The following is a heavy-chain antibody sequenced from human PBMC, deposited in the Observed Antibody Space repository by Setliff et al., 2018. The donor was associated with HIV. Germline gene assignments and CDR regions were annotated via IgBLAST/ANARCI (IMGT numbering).Heavy chain of an antibody. V-gene: IGHV4-4*09. CDR2: IYTSGST. Sequence: KPSETLSLTCTVSGGSISRYYWSWIRQPPGKGLEWIGYIYTSGSTNYNPSLKSRVTISVDTSKNQFSLKLSSGTAADTAVYYCARGLSFYDPGGFDYWGQGTLVTVSS. D-gene: IGHD3-22*01. J-gene: IGHJ4*02. CDR3: ARGLSFYDPGGFDY. CDR1: GGSISRYY.